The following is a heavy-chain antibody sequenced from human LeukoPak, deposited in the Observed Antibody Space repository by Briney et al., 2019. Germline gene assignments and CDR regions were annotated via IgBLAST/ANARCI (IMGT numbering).Heavy chain of an antibody. V-gene: IGHV4-39*07. Sequence: SETLSLTCTVSGDSISSSNSYWGWIRQPPGKGLEWIGEINHSGSTNYNPSLESRVTISLDTSKNQFSLRLSSVTAADTAVYYCARGATGIAARDLDYWGQGTLVTVSS. CDR2: INHSGST. D-gene: IGHD6-6*01. J-gene: IGHJ4*02. CDR1: GDSISSSNSY. CDR3: ARGATGIAARDLDY.